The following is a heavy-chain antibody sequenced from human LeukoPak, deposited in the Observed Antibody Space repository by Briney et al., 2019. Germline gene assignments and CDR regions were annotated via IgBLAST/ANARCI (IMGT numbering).Heavy chain of an antibody. CDR1: GXSFSSYG. D-gene: IGHD4-17*01. CDR2: IWYDGSNK. Sequence: PGGSLRLSCATSGXSFSSYGMHWVRQAPGKGREWVAVIWYDGSNKYYADSVKGRFTISRDNSKNTLYLQVDSLRAEDTAVYYCARDVAHGARGYFDYWGQGTLVTVSS. V-gene: IGHV3-33*01. J-gene: IGHJ4*02. CDR3: ARDVAHGARGYFDY.